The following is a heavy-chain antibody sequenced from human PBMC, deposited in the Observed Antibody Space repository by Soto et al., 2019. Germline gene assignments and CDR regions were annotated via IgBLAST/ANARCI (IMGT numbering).Heavy chain of an antibody. CDR3: ARGMIIVVVPAATYYYYYMDV. V-gene: IGHV1-8*01. J-gene: IGHJ6*03. Sequence: GASVKVSCKASGYTFTSYDINWVRQATGQGLEWMGWMNPNSGNTGYAQKFQGRVTMTRNTSISTAYMELSSLRSEDTAVYYCARGMIIVVVPAATYYYYYMDVWGKGTTVTVSS. CDR2: MNPNSGNT. CDR1: GYTFTSYD. D-gene: IGHD2-2*01.